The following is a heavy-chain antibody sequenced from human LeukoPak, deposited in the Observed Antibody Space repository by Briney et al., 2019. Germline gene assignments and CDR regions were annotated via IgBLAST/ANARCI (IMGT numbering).Heavy chain of an antibody. J-gene: IGHJ4*02. Sequence: GGSLRLSCAASGFTFSSYAMHWVRQAPGKGPEWVAVISYDGSNKYYADSVKGRFTISRDNSKSTLYLQMNSLRAEDTAVYYCARGDFDYWGQGTLVTVSS. V-gene: IGHV3-30*04. CDR2: ISYDGSNK. CDR3: ARGDFDY. CDR1: GFTFSSYA.